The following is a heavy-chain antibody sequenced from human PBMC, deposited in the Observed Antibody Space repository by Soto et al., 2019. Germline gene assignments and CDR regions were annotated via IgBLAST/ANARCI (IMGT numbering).Heavy chain of an antibody. V-gene: IGHV2-5*02. CDR3: APSRPPRLLDY. D-gene: IGHD2-15*01. CDR2: IYWDDDK. CDR1: GFSLSTSGVG. J-gene: IGHJ4*02. Sequence: QITLKESGPTLVKPTQTLTLTCTFSGFSLSTSGVGVGWIRQPPGKALEWLALIYWDDDKRYSPSLNSRLTIPKDPSKNQVALTTTNMDPVDTAKYYCAPSRPPRLLDYWGQGTLVTVSS.